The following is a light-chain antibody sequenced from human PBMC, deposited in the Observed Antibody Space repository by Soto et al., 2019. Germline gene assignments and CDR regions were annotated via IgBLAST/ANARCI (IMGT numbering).Light chain of an antibody. CDR3: QSYDTNTVV. V-gene: IGLV6-57*04. CDR1: SGSIGSNS. J-gene: IGLJ7*01. Sequence: LTQPHSVSESPGKTVTISCTRSSGSIGSNSVQWYRQRPGSAPTIVIYEDDQRPSGVPNRFAGSIDRSPNSASLTISGLQTEDEADYYCQSYDTNTVVFGGGTQLTVL. CDR2: EDD.